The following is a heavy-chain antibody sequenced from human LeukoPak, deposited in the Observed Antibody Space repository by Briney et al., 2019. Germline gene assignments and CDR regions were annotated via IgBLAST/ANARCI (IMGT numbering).Heavy chain of an antibody. CDR2: INHSGST. V-gene: IGHV4-34*01. CDR1: GGSFSSYY. D-gene: IGHD3-10*01. CDR3: ARTYGSGSYFFDI. Sequence: KPSETLSLTCAVYGGSFSSYYWSWIRQPPGKGLEWIGEINHSGSTNYNPSLKSRVTISVDTSKNQFSLKLSSVTAADTAVYYCARTYGSGSYFFDIWGQGTMVTVSS. J-gene: IGHJ3*02.